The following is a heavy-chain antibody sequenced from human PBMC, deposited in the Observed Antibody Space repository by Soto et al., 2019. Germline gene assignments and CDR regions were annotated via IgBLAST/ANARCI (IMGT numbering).Heavy chain of an antibody. D-gene: IGHD3-9*01. J-gene: IGHJ6*03. Sequence: ASVKVSCKASEYTFTSYDINWVRQATGQGLEWMGWMNPNSGNTGYAQKFQGRVTMTRNTSISTAYMELSSLRSEDTAVYYCARGRAPRSRILTGLKEYYHMDVGGKGTPVTVSS. V-gene: IGHV1-8*01. CDR3: ARGRAPRSRILTGLKEYYHMDV. CDR1: EYTFTSYD. CDR2: MNPNSGNT.